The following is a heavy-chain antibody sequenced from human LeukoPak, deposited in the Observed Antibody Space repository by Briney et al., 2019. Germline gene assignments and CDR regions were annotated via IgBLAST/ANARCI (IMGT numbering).Heavy chain of an antibody. V-gene: IGHV1-2*02. CDR2: INPNSGGT. J-gene: IGHJ5*02. Sequence: ASVKVSCKASGYTFTGYYMHWVRQAPGQGLEWMGWINPNSGGTNYAQKFQGRVTMTRDTSISTAYLQWSSLKASDTAMYYCARQRHSSFDPWGQGTLVTVSS. CDR3: ARQRHSSFDP. D-gene: IGHD2-15*01. CDR1: GYTFTGYY.